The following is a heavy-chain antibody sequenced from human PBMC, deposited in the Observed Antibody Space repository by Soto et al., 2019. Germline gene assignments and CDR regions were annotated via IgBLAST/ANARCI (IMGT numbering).Heavy chain of an antibody. Sequence: PGGSLRLSCAASGFNFNEHEMRWVRQPPGKGLEWVAHISGTGSTIYYADSVKGRFTISRDNAKNSLYLQMNSLRADDTAVYYCARGLILGNLGRYYTAMEVWGQGTTVTVS. V-gene: IGHV3-48*03. CDR2: ISGTGSTI. D-gene: IGHD1-1*01. CDR3: ARGLILGNLGRYYTAMEV. J-gene: IGHJ6*02. CDR1: GFNFNEHE.